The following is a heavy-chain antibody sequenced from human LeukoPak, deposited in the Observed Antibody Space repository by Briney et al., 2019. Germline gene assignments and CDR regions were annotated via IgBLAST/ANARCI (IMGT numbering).Heavy chain of an antibody. V-gene: IGHV3-53*01. CDR2: IYSGGST. CDR1: GFTVSSNY. D-gene: IGHD3-22*01. J-gene: IGHJ4*02. Sequence: GGSLRLSCAASGFTVSSNYMSWVRQAPGKGLEWVSVIYSGGSTYYADSVKGRFTISRDNSKNTLYLQMNSLRAEDTAVYYCARGQYYYDSSGYTFDYWGQGTLVTVSS. CDR3: ARGQYYYDSSGYTFDY.